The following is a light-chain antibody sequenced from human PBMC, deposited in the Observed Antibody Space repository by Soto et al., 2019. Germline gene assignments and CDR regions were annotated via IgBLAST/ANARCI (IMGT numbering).Light chain of an antibody. CDR2: DVS. Sequence: QSALTQPASVSGSPGQSITISCTGTSSDVGGYNYVSWYQQHPGKAPKLMIYDVSNRPSGVSNRFSGSKSGNTASLTISGLQAEDEADYYCSSYTSSSSPVFATGPKVTVL. V-gene: IGLV2-14*01. J-gene: IGLJ1*01. CDR1: SSDVGGYNY. CDR3: SSYTSSSSPV.